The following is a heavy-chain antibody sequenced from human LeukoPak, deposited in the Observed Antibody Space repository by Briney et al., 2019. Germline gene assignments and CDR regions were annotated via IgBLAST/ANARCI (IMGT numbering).Heavy chain of an antibody. J-gene: IGHJ4*02. D-gene: IGHD2-15*01. Sequence: GGSLRLSCVASGFTLGNYWMHWVRQAPGKGLVWVSYINTDGSSTNYADSVKGRFTISRDNARNTLYLQMNSVRVEDTGVYYCARDLTHCSGGRCHTSPNDCWGQGTQVTVSS. CDR2: INTDGSST. CDR3: ARDLTHCSGGRCHTSPNDC. CDR1: GFTLGNYW. V-gene: IGHV3-74*01.